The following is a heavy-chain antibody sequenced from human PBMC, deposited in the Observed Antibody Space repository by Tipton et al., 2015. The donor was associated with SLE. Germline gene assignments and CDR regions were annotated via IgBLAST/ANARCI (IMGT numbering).Heavy chain of an antibody. CDR3: VVCSPSSCAYFDY. D-gene: IGHD2-2*01. CDR1: GHSISSGYY. Sequence: LRLSCNVSGHSISSGYYWGWIRQFPGKGLEWIGSFYHSGSTYYNPSLKSRVTISVDTSKNQFSLKLTSVTAADTAVYYCVVCSPSSCAYFDYWGQGRLVTVSS. V-gene: IGHV4-38-2*02. CDR2: FYHSGST. J-gene: IGHJ4*02.